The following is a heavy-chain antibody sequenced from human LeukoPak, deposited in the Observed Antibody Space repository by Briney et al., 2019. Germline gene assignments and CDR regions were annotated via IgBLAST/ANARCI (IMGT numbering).Heavy chain of an antibody. CDR2: IYYSGST. J-gene: IGHJ6*03. CDR3: ARAVAVFGTYYYMDV. V-gene: IGHV4-59*01. D-gene: IGHD6-19*01. CDR1: GGSISSYY. Sequence: PSETLSLTCTVSGGSISSYYWGWIRQPPGKGLEWIGYIYYSGSTNYNPSLKGRVTISADTSKNQFSLKLSSVTAADTAVYYCARAVAVFGTYYYMDVWGKGTTVTVSS.